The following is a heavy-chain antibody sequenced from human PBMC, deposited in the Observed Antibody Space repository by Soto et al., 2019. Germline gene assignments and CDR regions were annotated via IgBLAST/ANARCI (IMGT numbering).Heavy chain of an antibody. CDR1: GGTISGYY. J-gene: IGHJ5*02. CDR2: IYSSGNT. D-gene: IGHD3-3*01. V-gene: IGHV4-4*07. CDR3: ARGQRFSDWFDP. Sequence: SETLSLTGSVSGGTISGYYWTWIRQPAWKGLEWLGRIYSSGNTKYNPSLQSRVTMSLDTSNNQFSLRLTSVTAAATAVYYCARGQRFSDWFDPWGEGTLVTVSS.